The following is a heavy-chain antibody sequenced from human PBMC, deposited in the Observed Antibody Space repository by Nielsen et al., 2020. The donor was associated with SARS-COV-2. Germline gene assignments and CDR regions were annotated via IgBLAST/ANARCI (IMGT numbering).Heavy chain of an antibody. CDR1: GYTFTGYY. D-gene: IGHD1-26*01. J-gene: IGHJ5*02. Sequence: ASVKVSCKASGYTFTGYYMHWVRQAPGQGLEWMGWINPNSGGTNYAQKFQGWVTMTRDTSISTAYMELSRLRSDDTAVYYCARLLTNTGNYFRFDPWGQGTLVTVSS. CDR3: ARLLTNTGNYFRFDP. V-gene: IGHV1-2*04. CDR2: INPNSGGT.